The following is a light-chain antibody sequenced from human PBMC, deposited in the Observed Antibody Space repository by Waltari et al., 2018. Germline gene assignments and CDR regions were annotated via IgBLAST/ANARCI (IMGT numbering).Light chain of an antibody. CDR1: SSDVGGYNY. CDR3: SSYTTSSTLEV. V-gene: IGLV2-14*01. Sequence: QSALTQPASVSGSPGQSITLSCTGTSSDVGGYNYVSWYQQHPGKAPKLMIYEVKNRPSGVSSRFSGAKSGNTASRTISGLQAEDEADYYCSSYTTSSTLEVFGGGTKLTVL. J-gene: IGLJ2*01. CDR2: EVK.